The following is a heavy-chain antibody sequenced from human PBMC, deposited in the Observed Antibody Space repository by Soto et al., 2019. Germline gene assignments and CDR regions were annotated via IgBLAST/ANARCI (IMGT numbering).Heavy chain of an antibody. V-gene: IGHV3-73*01. Sequence: GGSLRLSCAASGFTFSGSAMHWVRQASGKGLEWVGRIRSKANSYATAYAASVKGRFTISRDDSKNTAYLQMNSLKTEDTAVYYCTRHITYNWFDPWGQGTLVTVSS. CDR3: TRHITYNWFDP. J-gene: IGHJ5*02. CDR2: IRSKANSYAT. CDR1: GFTFSGSA. D-gene: IGHD3-16*01.